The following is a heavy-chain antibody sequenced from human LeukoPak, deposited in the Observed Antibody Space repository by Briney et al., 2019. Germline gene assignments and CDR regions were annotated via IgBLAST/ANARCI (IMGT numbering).Heavy chain of an antibody. Sequence: GRSLRLSCAASGFTFDDYAMHWVRQAPGKGLEWVSGISWNSGSIGYADSVKGRFTISRDNAKNSLYLQMNSLRAEDTAVYYCAKDRFFYDSGSKANWGQGTLVTVSS. J-gene: IGHJ4*02. CDR1: GFTFDDYA. CDR3: AKDRFFYDSGSKAN. V-gene: IGHV3-9*01. CDR2: ISWNSGSI. D-gene: IGHD3-22*01.